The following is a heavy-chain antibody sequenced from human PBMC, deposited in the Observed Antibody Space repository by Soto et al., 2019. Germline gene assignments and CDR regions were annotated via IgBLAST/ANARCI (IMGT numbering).Heavy chain of an antibody. D-gene: IGHD3-16*02. J-gene: IGHJ5*02. CDR3: ARDTLGSLTSGDP. V-gene: IGHV1-69*13. Sequence: SVKVSCKASGGTFSSYAISWVRQAPGQGLEWMGGIIPIFGTANYAQKFQGRVTITADESTSTAYMELSSLRSEDTAVYYCARDTLGSLTSGDPWGQGTLVTVSS. CDR1: GGTFSSYA. CDR2: IIPIFGTA.